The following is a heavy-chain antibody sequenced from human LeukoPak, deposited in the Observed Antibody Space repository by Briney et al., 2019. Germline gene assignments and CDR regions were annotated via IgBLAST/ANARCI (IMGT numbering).Heavy chain of an antibody. CDR2: ISAYNGNT. J-gene: IGHJ5*02. Sequence: GASVKVSCKASGYTFTSYGISWVRQAPGQGLEWMGWISAYNGNTNYAQKLQGRVTMTRNTSISTAYMELSSLRSEDTAVYYCARGWWMVAATGEWDNWFDPWGQGTLVTVSS. V-gene: IGHV1-18*01. CDR3: ARGWWMVAATGEWDNWFDP. D-gene: IGHD2-15*01. CDR1: GYTFTSYG.